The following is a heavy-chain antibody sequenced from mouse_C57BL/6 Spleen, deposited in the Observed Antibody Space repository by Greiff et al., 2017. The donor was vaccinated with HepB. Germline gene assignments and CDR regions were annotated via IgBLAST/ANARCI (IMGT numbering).Heavy chain of an antibody. Sequence: EVQLVESGGGLVKPGGSLKLSCAASGFTFSSYTMSWVRQTPEKRLEWVATISGGGGNTYYPDSVKGRFTLSRDNAKNTLYLQMSSRRSEDTALYYCARHGSRGAWFAYWGQGTLVTVSA. CDR3: ARHGSRGAWFAY. V-gene: IGHV5-9*01. D-gene: IGHD1-1*01. CDR2: ISGGGGNT. J-gene: IGHJ3*01. CDR1: GFTFSSYT.